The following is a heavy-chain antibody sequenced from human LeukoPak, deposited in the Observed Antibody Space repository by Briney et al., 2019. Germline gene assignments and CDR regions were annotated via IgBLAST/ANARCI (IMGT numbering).Heavy chain of an antibody. CDR2: IKQDGSEK. J-gene: IGHJ4*02. Sequence: GGSLKLSCAASGFTFSNYWMNWVRLAPGKGLEWVANIKQDGSEKYYVDSVKGRFTISRDNAKNSLYLQMNSLRAEDTAVYYCARESQVGDFWSGSHLWGQGTLVTVSS. D-gene: IGHD3-3*01. CDR1: GFTFSNYW. V-gene: IGHV3-7*01. CDR3: ARESQVGDFWSGSHL.